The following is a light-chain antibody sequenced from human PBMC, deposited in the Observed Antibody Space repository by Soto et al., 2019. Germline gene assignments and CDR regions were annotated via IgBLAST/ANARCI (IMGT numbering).Light chain of an antibody. V-gene: IGLV2-14*03. Sequence: SVLTQPASVSGSPGESITISCTGTSSDVGGYNYVSWYQQYPGKAPKLMIYDVSNRPSGVSNRFSGSKSGNTASLTISGLQAEDEADYYCSSYTTSNTFYVFGTGTRSPS. J-gene: IGLJ1*01. CDR2: DVS. CDR3: SSYTTSNTFYV. CDR1: SSDVGGYNY.